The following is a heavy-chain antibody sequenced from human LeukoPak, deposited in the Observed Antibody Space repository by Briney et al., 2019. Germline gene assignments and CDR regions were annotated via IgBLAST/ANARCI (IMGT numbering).Heavy chain of an antibody. CDR2: MNPTSGNT. CDR1: GYTFTSYD. J-gene: IGHJ2*01. CDR3: TRMRGYTYGYWYLDL. D-gene: IGHD5-18*01. V-gene: IGHV1-8*01. Sequence: ASVNVSCKAAGYTFTSYDINWVRQAPGQGLEWMGRMNPTSGNTGYAQKFQGRVTMTRDASIATAYMELSSLTSEDTALYYCTRMRGYTYGYWYLDLWGRGTPVTVSS.